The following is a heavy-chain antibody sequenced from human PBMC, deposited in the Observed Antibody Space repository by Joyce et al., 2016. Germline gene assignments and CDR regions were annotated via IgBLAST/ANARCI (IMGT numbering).Heavy chain of an antibody. V-gene: IGHV1-2*06. CDR1: GYPFTDYS. CDR3: ARGDLLD. D-gene: IGHD2-8*02. J-gene: IGHJ4*02. Sequence: QVQVVQSGAEVKKPGASVKVSCRASGYPFTDYSIHWVRQAPGQGLECMGRINPKMGDTNYAQNFQGRVTMTRDTSINTAYMELSSLRSDDTAVYYCARGDLLDWGQGTLVTVSS. CDR2: INPKMGDT.